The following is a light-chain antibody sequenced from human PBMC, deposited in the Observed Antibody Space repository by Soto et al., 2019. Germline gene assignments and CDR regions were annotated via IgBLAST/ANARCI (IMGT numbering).Light chain of an antibody. Sequence: DVLMTQSPLSLPVTLGQPASISCTCSQSLVNSDGDTYLSWYQLRPGQSPRHLIYKVSNRDSGVPDRFSGSASGIDFTLKISRVEAEDVGVYYCMQGTYWPTFGQGTKLEIK. V-gene: IGKV2-30*01. CDR2: KVS. CDR1: QSLVNSDGDTY. CDR3: MQGTYWPT. J-gene: IGKJ2*01.